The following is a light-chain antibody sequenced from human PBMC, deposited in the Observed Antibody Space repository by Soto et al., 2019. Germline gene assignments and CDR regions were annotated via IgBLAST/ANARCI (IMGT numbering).Light chain of an antibody. J-gene: IGKJ1*01. CDR1: QSIGGS. CDR3: QQYANWWA. V-gene: IGKV3-15*01. Sequence: EIVMTQSPATLSVSPGERATLSCRASQSIGGSLAWYQQKPGQAPTLLIYGASTRATGVPARFSGSGSGTDFTLTITSLQSEDFAVYYCQQYANWWAFVQGTKVEIK. CDR2: GAS.